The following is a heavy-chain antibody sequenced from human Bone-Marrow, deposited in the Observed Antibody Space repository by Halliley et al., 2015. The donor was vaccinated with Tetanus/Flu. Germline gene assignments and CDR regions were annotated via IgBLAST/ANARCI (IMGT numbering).Heavy chain of an antibody. Sequence: SLRLSCAASGLALSDYQMSWIRQAPGRGLEWVSYISSSSSYTEYADSVKGRFAVSRDNAKNSLYLQMNTLRAEDTAVYYCAGGFGARRIIDYWGQGTLVTVSA. CDR2: ISSSSSYT. D-gene: IGHD2-15*01. CDR3: AGGFGARRIIDY. J-gene: IGHJ4*02. V-gene: IGHV3-11*06. CDR1: GLALSDYQ.